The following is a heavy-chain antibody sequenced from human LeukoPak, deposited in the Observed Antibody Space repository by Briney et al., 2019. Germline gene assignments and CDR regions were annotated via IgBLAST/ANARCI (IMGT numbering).Heavy chain of an antibody. CDR2: ISGSGGST. J-gene: IGHJ4*02. V-gene: IGHV3-23*01. CDR1: GFPFSSYA. CDR3: ARDLRFRSNFDY. D-gene: IGHD3-10*01. Sequence: GGSLRLPCAASGFPFSSYAMSWVRQAPGKGLEWVSAISGSGGSTYYADSVKGRFTISRDNAKNSLYLQMNSLRAEDTAVYYCARDLRFRSNFDYWGQGTLVTVSS.